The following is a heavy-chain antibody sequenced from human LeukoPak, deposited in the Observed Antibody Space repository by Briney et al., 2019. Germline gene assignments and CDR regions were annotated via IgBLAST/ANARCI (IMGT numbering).Heavy chain of an antibody. CDR3: ARALVPAAIAFDI. J-gene: IGHJ3*02. Sequence: SETLSLTCTVSGGSISSGGYCWSWIRQPPGKGLEWIGYIYHSGSTYYNPSLKSRVTISVDRSKNQFSLKLSSVTAADTAVYYCARALVPAAIAFDIWGQGTMVTVSS. V-gene: IGHV4-30-2*01. CDR2: IYHSGST. CDR1: GGSISSGGYC. D-gene: IGHD2-2*01.